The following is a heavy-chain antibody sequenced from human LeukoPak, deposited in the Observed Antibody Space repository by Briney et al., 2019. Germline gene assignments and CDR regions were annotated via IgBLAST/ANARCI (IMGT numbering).Heavy chain of an antibody. V-gene: IGHV4-59*01. CDR2: IYYSGST. J-gene: IGHJ3*02. Sequence: SETLSLTCTVSGGSISSYYWSWIRQPPGKGLEWIGYIYYSGSTNYNPSLKSRVTISVDTSKNQFSLKLSSVTAADAAVYYCARDHFPWGDPDAFDIWGQGTMVTVSS. D-gene: IGHD2-21*02. CDR1: GGSISSYY. CDR3: ARDHFPWGDPDAFDI.